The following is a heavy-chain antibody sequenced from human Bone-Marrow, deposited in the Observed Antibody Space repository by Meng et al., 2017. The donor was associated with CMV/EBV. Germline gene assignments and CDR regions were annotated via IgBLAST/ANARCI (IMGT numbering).Heavy chain of an antibody. CDR2: ISSSGSAM. D-gene: IGHD2-2*01. Sequence: GGSLRLSCAASGFTFSDYYMNWIRQAPGKGLEWVSYISSSGSAMSFADSVRGRFTISRDNAKNSLYLQMNSLKAEDTAVYYCAKEACSSTSCSKPRHDYWGQGTLVTVSS. CDR1: GFTFSDYY. CDR3: AKEACSSTSCSKPRHDY. J-gene: IGHJ4*02. V-gene: IGHV3-11*01.